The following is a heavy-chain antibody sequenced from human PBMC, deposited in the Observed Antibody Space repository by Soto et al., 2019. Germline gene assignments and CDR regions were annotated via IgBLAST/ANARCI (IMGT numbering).Heavy chain of an antibody. Sequence: GESLKISCKGSGKRFINYWIGWVRPMPGKGLEWMGMIYPDDSDTKYSPSFQGQVTFSADKSINTAYLQWSSLKASDTAIYYCARLEWLSLAAWFDPWGQGTLVTVSS. V-gene: IGHV5-51*01. J-gene: IGHJ5*02. CDR3: ARLEWLSLAAWFDP. CDR1: GKRFINYW. D-gene: IGHD3-3*01. CDR2: IYPDDSDT.